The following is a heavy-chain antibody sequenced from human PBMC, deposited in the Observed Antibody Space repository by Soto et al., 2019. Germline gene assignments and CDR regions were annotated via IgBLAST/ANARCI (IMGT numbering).Heavy chain of an antibody. CDR1: GYTVTSYA. CDR3: ARNIVVVPAAQSPRSSYYYYGMDV. Sequence: ASVKVSCKASGYTVTSYAMHWVRQAPGQRLEWMGWINAGNGNTKYSQKFQGRVTITRDTSASTAYMELSSLRSEDTAVYYCARNIVVVPAAQSPRSSYYYYGMDVWGQGTTVTVSS. V-gene: IGHV1-3*01. D-gene: IGHD2-2*01. CDR2: INAGNGNT. J-gene: IGHJ6*02.